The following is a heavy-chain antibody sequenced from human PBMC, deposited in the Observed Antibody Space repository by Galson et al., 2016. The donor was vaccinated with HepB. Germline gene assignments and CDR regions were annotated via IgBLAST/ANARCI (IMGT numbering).Heavy chain of an antibody. Sequence: SLRLSCAASGLSVSINYMSWVRQAPGKGLEWVANIKEDGSEKYYVDSVKGRFTISRDNAKNSLFLQMNSLRAEDTAVYYCARDSGYCNNFDCKGDAFDMWGQGTMVTVSS. J-gene: IGHJ3*02. D-gene: IGHD2-8*01. CDR2: IKEDGSEK. V-gene: IGHV3-7*04. CDR1: GLSVSINY. CDR3: ARDSGYCNNFDCKGDAFDM.